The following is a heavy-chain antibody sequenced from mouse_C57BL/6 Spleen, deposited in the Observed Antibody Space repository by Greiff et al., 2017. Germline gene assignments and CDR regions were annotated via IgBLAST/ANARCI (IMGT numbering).Heavy chain of an antibody. V-gene: IGHV1-54*01. Sequence: QVQLQQSGAELVRPGTSVKVSCKASGYAFTNYLIEWVKQRPGQGLEWIGVINPGSGGTNYNEKFKGKATLTADKSSSTAYMQLSSRTSEDSAVYFCARRGNYGSSYWYFDVWGTGTTVTVSS. CDR2: INPGSGGT. J-gene: IGHJ1*03. D-gene: IGHD1-1*01. CDR3: ARRGNYGSSYWYFDV. CDR1: GYAFTNYL.